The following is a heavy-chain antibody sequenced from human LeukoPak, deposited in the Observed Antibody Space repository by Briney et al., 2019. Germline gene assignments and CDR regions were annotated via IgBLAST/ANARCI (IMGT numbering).Heavy chain of an antibody. CDR3: ARDQEAFDY. CDR1: GYSFTSNY. CDR2: IYPRDGST. V-gene: IGHV1-46*01. J-gene: IGHJ4*02. Sequence: ASVKVSCKASGYSFTSNYIHWVRQAPGQGLEWMGMIYPRDGSTSYAQKFQGRVTVTRDMSTSTVHVELSGLRSEDTAVYYCARDQEAFDYWGQGTLVTVSS.